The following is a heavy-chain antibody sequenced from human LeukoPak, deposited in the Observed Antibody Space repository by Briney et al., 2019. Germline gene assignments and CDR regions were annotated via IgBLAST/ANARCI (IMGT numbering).Heavy chain of an antibody. CDR2: IYSGGST. V-gene: IGHV3-53*01. CDR3: ARGLHYYDSSGYYSGGYYFDY. J-gene: IGHJ4*02. D-gene: IGHD3-22*01. Sequence: PGGSLRLSCAASGFTVSSNYMSWVRHAPGKGREWVSVIYSGGSTYYADSVKGRFTISRDNSKNTLYLQMNSLRAEDTAVYYCARGLHYYDSSGYYSGGYYFDYWGQGTLVTVSS. CDR1: GFTVSSNY.